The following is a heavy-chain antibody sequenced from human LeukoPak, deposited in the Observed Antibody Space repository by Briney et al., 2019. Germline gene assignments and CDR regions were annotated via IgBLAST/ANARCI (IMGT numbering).Heavy chain of an antibody. CDR3: ARSSWSVPAATTFDY. Sequence: PGGSLRLSCAASGFTFSSYWMSWVRQAPGKGLEWVSYISSSGSTIYYADSVKGRFTISRDNAKNSLYLQMNSLRAEDTAVYYCARSSWSVPAATTFDYWGQGTLVTVSS. CDR1: GFTFSSYW. CDR2: ISSSGSTI. D-gene: IGHD2-2*01. J-gene: IGHJ4*02. V-gene: IGHV3-48*04.